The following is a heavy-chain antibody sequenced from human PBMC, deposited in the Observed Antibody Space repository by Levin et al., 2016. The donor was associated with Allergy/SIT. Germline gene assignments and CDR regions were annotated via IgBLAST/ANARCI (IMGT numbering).Heavy chain of an antibody. J-gene: IGHJ4*02. Sequence: GGSLRLSCAASGFTFSSYGMHWVRQAPGKGLVWVSRINSDGSSTSYADSVKGRFTISRDNAKNTLYLQMNSLRAEDTAVYYCARGGQLWFDDLDYWGQGTLVTVSS. V-gene: IGHV3-74*01. CDR2: INSDGSST. CDR3: ARGGQLWFDDLDY. D-gene: IGHD5-18*01. CDR1: GFTFSSYG.